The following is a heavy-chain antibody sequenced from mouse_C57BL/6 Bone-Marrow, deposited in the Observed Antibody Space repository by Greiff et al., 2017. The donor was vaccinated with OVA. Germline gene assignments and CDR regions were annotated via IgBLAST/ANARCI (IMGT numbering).Heavy chain of an antibody. D-gene: IGHD1-1*01. Sequence: VQLVESGAELARPGASVKLSCKASGYTFTSYGISWVKQRTGQGLEWIGEIYPRSGNTYYNEKFKGKATLTADKSSSTAYMELRSLTSEDSAVYFCARLGYYGSSYGYWGQGTTLTVSS. CDR2: IYPRSGNT. J-gene: IGHJ2*01. CDR1: GYTFTSYG. CDR3: ARLGYYGSSYGY. V-gene: IGHV1-81*01.